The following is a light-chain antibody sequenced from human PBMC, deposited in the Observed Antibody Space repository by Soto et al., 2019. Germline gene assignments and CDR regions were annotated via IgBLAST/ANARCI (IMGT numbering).Light chain of an antibody. V-gene: IGKV4-1*01. J-gene: IGKJ4*01. CDR2: WAS. Sequence: DIVMTQSPDSLAVSLGERATINCKSSQSVLYSSNNKNYLSWYQQKPGQPPKLLIYWASTRESGVPDRFSGSGSGTDFTLTISNLQAEDVAVYFCHQYYRAPLTFGGGTRVEIK. CDR1: QSVLYSSNNKNY. CDR3: HQYYRAPLT.